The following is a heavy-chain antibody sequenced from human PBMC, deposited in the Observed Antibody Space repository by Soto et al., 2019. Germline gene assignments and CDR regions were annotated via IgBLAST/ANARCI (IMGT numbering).Heavy chain of an antibody. D-gene: IGHD6-19*01. CDR3: VRVRGAVTGQYFDY. V-gene: IGHV3-11*05. CDR1: GFTFSAYY. J-gene: IGHJ4*02. CDR2: IGSSATSA. Sequence: QVQLEESGGGLVKPGGSLRLSCAASGFTFSAYYMSWIRQAPGKGLEYISYIGSSATSANYADSVKGRFTISRDNAKTSLYLQMNSLRAEDTAVYYCVRVRGAVTGQYFDYWGQGALVTVSS.